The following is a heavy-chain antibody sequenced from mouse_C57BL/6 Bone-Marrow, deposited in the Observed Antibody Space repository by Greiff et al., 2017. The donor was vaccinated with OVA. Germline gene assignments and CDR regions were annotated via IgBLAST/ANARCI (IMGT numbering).Heavy chain of an antibody. CDR1: GFTFSDYY. D-gene: IGHD2-1*01. Sequence: EVMLVESEGGLVQPGSSMKLSCTASGFTFSDYYMAWVRQVPEKGLEWVANINYDGSSTYYLDSLKSRFIISRDNAKNTLYLQMSSLKSEDTATYYCARECYGSFAYWGQGTLVTVSA. V-gene: IGHV5-16*01. CDR3: ARECYGSFAY. J-gene: IGHJ3*01. CDR2: INYDGSST.